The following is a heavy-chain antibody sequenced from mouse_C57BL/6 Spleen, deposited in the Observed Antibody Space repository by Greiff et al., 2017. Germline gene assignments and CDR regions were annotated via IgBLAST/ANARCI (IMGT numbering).Heavy chain of an antibody. CDR2: IHPNSGST. V-gene: IGHV1-64*01. J-gene: IGHJ2*01. Sequence: QVQLQQSGAELVKPGASVKLSCKASGYTFTSYWMHWVQQRPGQGLEWIGMIHPNSGSTNYNEKFKSKATLTVDKSSSTAYMQLSSLTSEDSAVYYGAGDGDWDFDYWGQGTTLTVSA. CDR1: GYTFTSYW. CDR3: AGDGDWDFDY. D-gene: IGHD4-1*01.